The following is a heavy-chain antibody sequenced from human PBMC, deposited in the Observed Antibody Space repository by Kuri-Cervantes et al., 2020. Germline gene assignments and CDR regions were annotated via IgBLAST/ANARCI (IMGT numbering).Heavy chain of an antibody. V-gene: IGHV4-61*05. CDR3: ARGHRRDGYNLGY. D-gene: IGHD5-24*01. CDR1: GGSISSSSYY. CDR2: IYYSGST. J-gene: IGHJ4*02. Sequence: SETLSLTCTVSGGSISSSSYYWGWIRQPPGKGLEWIGYIYYSGSTNYNPSLKSRVTISVDTSKNQFSLKLSSVTAADTAVYYCARGHRRDGYNLGYWGQGTLVTDSS.